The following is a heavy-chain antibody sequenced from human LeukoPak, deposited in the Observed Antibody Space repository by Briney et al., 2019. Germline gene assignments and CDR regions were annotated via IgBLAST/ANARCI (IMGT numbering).Heavy chain of an antibody. D-gene: IGHD1-26*01. CDR2: IYDSGST. J-gene: IGHJ6*02. CDR1: GGSISIYY. CDR3: TRDRELGV. V-gene: IGHV4-59*01. Sequence: SETLSLTCTVSGGSISIYYWSWVRQPPGKGLEWIGYIYDSGSTNYNPSLKSRVTISVDTSKNQFSLKLSSVTAADTAVYYCTRDRELGVWGQGITVTVPS.